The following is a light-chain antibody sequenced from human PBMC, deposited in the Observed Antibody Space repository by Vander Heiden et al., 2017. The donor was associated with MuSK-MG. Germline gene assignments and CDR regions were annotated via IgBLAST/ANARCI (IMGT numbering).Light chain of an antibody. J-gene: IGLJ1*01. CDR1: SSDVGSYNL. Sequence: QSALTQPASVSGSPGQSITISCTGTSSDVGSYNLVSWYQQHPAKAPNLMIYEGSKRPSGVSNRFSGSKSGNAASLTISGLQAEDEADYYCCSYAGSSTFVFGTGTKVTVL. V-gene: IGLV2-23*03. CDR2: EGS. CDR3: CSYAGSSTFV.